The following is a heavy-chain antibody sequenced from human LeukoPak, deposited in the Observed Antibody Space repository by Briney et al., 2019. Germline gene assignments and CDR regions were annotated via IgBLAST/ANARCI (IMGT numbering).Heavy chain of an antibody. V-gene: IGHV4-31*03. CDR3: AKVPTMGSSRYFFDS. CDR1: GGSISSGDYY. CDR2: IYYSGAT. Sequence: SQTLSLTCTVSGGSISSGDYYWSWIRQHPGKGLEWIGYIYYSGATYYNPSLKSRVTISVDTSKTQFSLKLSSVTAADTAVYFCAKVPTMGSSRYFFDSWGQGTLVTVSS. J-gene: IGHJ4*02. D-gene: IGHD6-13*01.